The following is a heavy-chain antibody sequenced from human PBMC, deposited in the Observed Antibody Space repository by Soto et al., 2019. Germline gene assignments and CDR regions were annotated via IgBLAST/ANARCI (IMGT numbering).Heavy chain of an antibody. CDR2: ISAYNGNT. CDR3: ARDRGSSWSSNYYYYYYMDV. Sequence: GASVKVSCKASGYTFTSYGISWVRQAPGQGLEWMGWISAYNGNTNYAQKLQGRVTMTTDTSTSTAYMELRSLRSDDTAVYYCARDRGSSWSSNYYYYYYMDVWGKGTTVTVS. V-gene: IGHV1-18*01. CDR1: GYTFTSYG. D-gene: IGHD6-13*01. J-gene: IGHJ6*03.